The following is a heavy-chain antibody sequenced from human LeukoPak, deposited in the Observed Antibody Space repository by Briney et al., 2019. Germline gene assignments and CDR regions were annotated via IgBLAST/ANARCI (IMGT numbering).Heavy chain of an antibody. Sequence: SETLSLTCTVSGGSISGDYWSWVRQPAGKGLEWIGRIYTSGSTNYNPSLKSRVTMSVDTSKSQLSLKLTSVTAADTAVYYCATEQSYSSSTDCYEWHYYYYMDVWGKGTTVTVSS. CDR2: IYTSGST. D-gene: IGHD2-2*01. J-gene: IGHJ6*03. CDR1: GGSISGDY. CDR3: ATEQSYSSSTDCYEWHYYYYMDV. V-gene: IGHV4-4*07.